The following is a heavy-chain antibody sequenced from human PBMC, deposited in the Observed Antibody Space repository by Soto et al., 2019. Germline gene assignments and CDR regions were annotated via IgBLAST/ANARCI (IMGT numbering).Heavy chain of an antibody. CDR2: IIPIFGTE. CDR1: GGTFSSHS. D-gene: IGHD2-2*01. Sequence: QVQLVQSGAEVKKPGSSVKVSCKVSGGTFSSHSINWVRQAPGQGPEWMGGIIPIFGTENYAQKFQGRVTITADESTSTAYMELSSLTSEDTALYYCSTSDYCSTTRCYYYYGLDVWGQGTTVIVSS. J-gene: IGHJ6*02. V-gene: IGHV1-69*01. CDR3: STSDYCSTTRCYYYYGLDV.